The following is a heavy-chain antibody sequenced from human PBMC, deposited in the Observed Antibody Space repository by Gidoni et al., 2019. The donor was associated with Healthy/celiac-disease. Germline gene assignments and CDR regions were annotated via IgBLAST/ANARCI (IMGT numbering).Heavy chain of an antibody. D-gene: IGHD5-12*01. CDR2: INHSGST. V-gene: IGHV4-34*01. CDR3: ARGGYRWLQLKGFDY. CDR1: GGSFSGYY. Sequence: QVQLQQWGAGLLKPSETLSLTCAVYGGSFSGYYWSWIRQPPGKGLEWIGEINHSGSTNSNPSLKSRVTISVDTSKNQFSLKLSSVTAADTAVYYCARGGYRWLQLKGFDYWGQGTLVTVSS. J-gene: IGHJ4*02.